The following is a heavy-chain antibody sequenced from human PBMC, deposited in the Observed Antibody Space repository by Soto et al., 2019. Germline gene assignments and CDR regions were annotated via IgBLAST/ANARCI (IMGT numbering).Heavy chain of an antibody. Sequence: PGGSLRLSCAASGFTFSSYEMNWVRQAPGKGLEWVSYISSSGSTIYYADSVKGRFTISRDNAKNSLYLQMNSLRAEDTAVYYCAGCSYSGYGMDVWGPGTTVTVSS. CDR3: AGCSYSGYGMDV. V-gene: IGHV3-48*03. CDR2: ISSSGSTI. J-gene: IGHJ6*02. CDR1: GFTFSSYE. D-gene: IGHD5-12*01.